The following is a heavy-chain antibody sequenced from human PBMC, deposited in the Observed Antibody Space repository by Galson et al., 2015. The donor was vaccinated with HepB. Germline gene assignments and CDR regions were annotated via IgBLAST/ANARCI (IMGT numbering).Heavy chain of an antibody. D-gene: IGHD2-15*01. J-gene: IGHJ4*02. Sequence: SVKVSCKASGCTFTGSYIHWVRQAPGQGLEWMAWINPNTGMTRYEQKFQGRVTLTRDTSINTAYVELSGLRSDDTAVYYCARGYCSGGTCLVIDYWGQGTLVTVSA. CDR1: GCTFTGSY. CDR2: INPNTGMT. CDR3: ARGYCSGGTCLVIDY. V-gene: IGHV1-2*02.